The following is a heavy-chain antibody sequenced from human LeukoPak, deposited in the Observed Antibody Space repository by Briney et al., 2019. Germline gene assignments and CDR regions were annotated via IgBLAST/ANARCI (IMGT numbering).Heavy chain of an antibody. CDR3: ARDAAGTDIPYFDY. CDR2: IYYSGST. D-gene: IGHD1-7*01. V-gene: IGHV4-39*07. CDR1: GGSISSSNYY. Sequence: SETLSLTCTVSGGSISSSNYYWGWIRQPPGKGLESIGSIYYSGSTYYNPSLKSRVTISVDTSKNQFSLKVSSVTAADTAVYYCARDAAGTDIPYFDYWGQGTLVTVSS. J-gene: IGHJ4*02.